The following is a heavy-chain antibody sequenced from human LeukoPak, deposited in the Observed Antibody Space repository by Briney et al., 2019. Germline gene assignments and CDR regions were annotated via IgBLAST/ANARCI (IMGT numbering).Heavy chain of an antibody. CDR3: ARGGRDGRSDFEF. CDR2: INRGGVT. CDR1: GGSFSYYY. D-gene: IGHD5-24*01. Sequence: SETLSLTCAVYGGSFSYYYWSWIRQSPGKGLEWIGEINRGGVTTYSPSLKSRLTISVDASKNQFFLSLRAVTAADTAVYYCARGGRDGRSDFEFWGQGNLVTVSS. J-gene: IGHJ4*02. V-gene: IGHV4-34*01.